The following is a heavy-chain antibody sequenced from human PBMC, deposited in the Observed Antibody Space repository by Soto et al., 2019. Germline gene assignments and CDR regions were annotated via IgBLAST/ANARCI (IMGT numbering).Heavy chain of an antibody. CDR3: ARLRFIGTVTFDY. CDR1: GGSISSYY. V-gene: IGHV4-59*08. Sequence: SETLSLTCTVSGGSISSYYWSWIRQPPGKGLEWIGYIYYSGSTNYNPSLKSRVTISVDTSKNQFSLKLSSVTAADTAVYYCARLRFIGTVTFDYWGQGTLVTVSS. CDR2: IYYSGST. D-gene: IGHD4-17*01. J-gene: IGHJ4*02.